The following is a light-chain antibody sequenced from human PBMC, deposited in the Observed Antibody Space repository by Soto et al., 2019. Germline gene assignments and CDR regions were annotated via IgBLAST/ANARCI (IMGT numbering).Light chain of an antibody. CDR1: RSDIGAYKY. V-gene: IGLV2-14*01. Sequence: QSALTQPASVSGSPGQTITISCSGTRSDIGAYKYVSWYQQHPGKVPKLMIYEVNNRPSGVSDRFSGSKSGNTASLTISGLQAEDEADYYCSSYTGDNTWMFGGGTKLTVL. J-gene: IGLJ3*02. CDR2: EVN. CDR3: SSYTGDNTWM.